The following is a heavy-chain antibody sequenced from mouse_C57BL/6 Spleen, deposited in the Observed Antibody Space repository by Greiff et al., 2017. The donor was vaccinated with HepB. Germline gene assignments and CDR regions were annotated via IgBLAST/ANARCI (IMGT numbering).Heavy chain of an antibody. Sequence: EVKLMESGGDLVKPGGSLKLSCAASGFTFSSYGMSWVRQTPDKRLEWVATISSGGSYTYYPDSVKGRFTISRDNAKNTLYLQMSSLKSEDTAMYYCANYDYDVVAMDYWGEGTSVTVSS. CDR3: ANYDYDVVAMDY. V-gene: IGHV5-6*01. CDR1: GFTFSSYG. J-gene: IGHJ4*01. CDR2: ISSGGSYT. D-gene: IGHD2-4*01.